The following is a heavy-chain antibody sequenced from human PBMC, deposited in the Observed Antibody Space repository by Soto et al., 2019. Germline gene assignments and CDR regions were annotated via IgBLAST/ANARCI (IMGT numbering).Heavy chain of an antibody. CDR1: RYTFPGHQ. J-gene: IGHJ4*02. V-gene: IGHV1-2*02. CDR2: INPNSGGT. CDR3: VREIAVAGTGY. D-gene: IGHD6-19*01. Sequence: SVQVSFQASRYTFPGHQMHWVRQAPGQGLEWMGWINPNSGGTNYAQKFQGRVTMTRDTPISTAYMELSRLTSDDTAVYYCVREIAVAGTGYWGQGTLVTVPS.